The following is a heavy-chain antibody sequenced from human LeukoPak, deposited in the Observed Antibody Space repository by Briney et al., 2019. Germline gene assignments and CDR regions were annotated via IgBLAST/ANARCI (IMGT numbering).Heavy chain of an antibody. CDR3: ARGVATAHDAFDI. J-gene: IGHJ3*02. D-gene: IGHD5-18*01. Sequence: GGSLRLSCAASGFTFSSYWMHWVRQAPGKGLVWVSRINTDGSTTNYADSVKGRFTISRDNSKNTLYFQMNSLRAEDSAVYYCARGVATAHDAFDIWGQGTMVTVSS. V-gene: IGHV3-74*01. CDR2: INTDGSTT. CDR1: GFTFSSYW.